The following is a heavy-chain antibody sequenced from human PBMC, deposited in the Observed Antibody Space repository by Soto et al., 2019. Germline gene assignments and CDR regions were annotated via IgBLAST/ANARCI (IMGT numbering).Heavy chain of an antibody. D-gene: IGHD3-10*01. CDR3: ARGRVSSGSPYKSSDS. V-gene: IGHV3-30-3*01. CDR2: ISYDGSTK. Sequence: QAHLVESGGGVVQPGRSLRLSCEASGFTFSSYTIHWVRQAPGKGLEWVAVISYDGSTKYYADAVKGRFTISRDDSKNTLYLEMTSLRPEDTAIYYCARGRVSSGSPYKSSDSWGQGTQVTVSS. CDR1: GFTFSSYT. J-gene: IGHJ4*02.